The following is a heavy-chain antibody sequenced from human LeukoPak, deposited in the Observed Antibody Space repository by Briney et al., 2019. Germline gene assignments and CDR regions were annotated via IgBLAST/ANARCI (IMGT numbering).Heavy chain of an antibody. V-gene: IGHV1-18*01. Sequence: PVASVKVSCKASGYTFTSYGISWVRQAPGQGLEWMGWISAYNGNTNYAQKLQGRVTMTTDTSTSTAYMELRSLRSDDTAVYYCARDQVDTAMAAFDYWGQGTLVTVSS. CDR3: ARDQVDTAMAAFDY. CDR2: ISAYNGNT. D-gene: IGHD5-18*01. CDR1: GYTFTSYG. J-gene: IGHJ4*02.